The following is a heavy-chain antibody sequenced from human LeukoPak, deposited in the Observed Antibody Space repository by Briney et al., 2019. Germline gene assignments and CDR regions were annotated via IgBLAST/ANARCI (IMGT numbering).Heavy chain of an antibody. J-gene: IGHJ4*02. Sequence: PSETLSLTCTVSGGSISSSSYYWGWIRQPPGKGLEWIGSIYYSGSTYYNPSLKSRVTISVDTSNNQFSLKLSSVTAADTAVYYCARNPYYDFWSGYPLPPIFDYWGQGTLVTVSS. D-gene: IGHD3-3*01. CDR1: GGSISSSSYY. CDR3: ARNPYYDFWSGYPLPPIFDY. CDR2: IYYSGST. V-gene: IGHV4-39*01.